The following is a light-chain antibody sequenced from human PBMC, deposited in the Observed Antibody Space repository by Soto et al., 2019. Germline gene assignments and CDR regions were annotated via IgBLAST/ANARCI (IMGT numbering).Light chain of an antibody. Sequence: DIQLPQSPSSLSASVGDRLTITCRASQSVSTYLNWYQQRLGEAPKLLSYAESTLQSGVPSRLSASGSGTDFNLTISSLQPEDFGTYYCQQSYSPPFACGPGTKVDIK. V-gene: IGKV1-39*01. CDR2: AES. CDR3: QQSYSPPFA. J-gene: IGKJ3*01. CDR1: QSVSTY.